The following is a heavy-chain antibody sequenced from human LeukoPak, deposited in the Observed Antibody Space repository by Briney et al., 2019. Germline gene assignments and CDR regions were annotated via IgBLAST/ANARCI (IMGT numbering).Heavy chain of an antibody. V-gene: IGHV4-34*01. J-gene: IGHJ4*02. D-gene: IGHD3-16*02. CDR2: INHSGST. CDR1: GGSFSGYY. Sequence: SETLSLTCAVYGGSFSGYYWSWIRQPPGKGLEWIGEINHSGSTNYNPPLKSRVTISVDTSKNQFSLKLSSVTAADTAVYYCAARYDYIWGSYRYGFDYWGQGTLVTVSS. CDR3: AARYDYIWGSYRYGFDY.